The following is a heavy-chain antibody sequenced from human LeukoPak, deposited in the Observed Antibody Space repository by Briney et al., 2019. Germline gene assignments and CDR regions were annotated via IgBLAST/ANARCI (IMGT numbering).Heavy chain of an antibody. V-gene: IGHV3-7*03. CDR1: GFTFSSYW. D-gene: IGHD1-1*01. CDR3: ATLGNWNDVGYFDY. J-gene: IGHJ4*02. CDR2: IKQDGSEK. Sequence: GGSLRLSCAASGFTFSSYWMSWVRQAPGKGLEWVANIKQDGSEKYYVDSVKGRFTISRDNAKNSLYLQMNSLRAEDTAVYYCATLGNWNDVGYFDYWGQGTLVTVSS.